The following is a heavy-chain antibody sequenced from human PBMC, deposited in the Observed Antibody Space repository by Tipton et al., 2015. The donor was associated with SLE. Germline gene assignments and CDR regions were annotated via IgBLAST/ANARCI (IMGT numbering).Heavy chain of an antibody. CDR1: GFSFSSFD. J-gene: IGHJ4*02. CDR2: IWYDGSNK. D-gene: IGHD3-22*01. CDR3: ARGSYYYDSSDYVDF. V-gene: IGHV3-33*08. Sequence: SLRLSCEASGFSFSSFDMHWVRQAPGKGLEWVAVIWYDGSNKYYADSVKGRFTISRDNAKNSLYLQMNSLRAEDTAVYYCARGSYYYDSSDYVDFWGQGTLVTVSS.